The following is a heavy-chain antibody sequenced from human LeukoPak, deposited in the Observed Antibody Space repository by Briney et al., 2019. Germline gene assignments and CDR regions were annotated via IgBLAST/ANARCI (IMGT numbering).Heavy chain of an antibody. CDR1: GFTFSSYA. V-gene: IGHV3-23*01. CDR2: ISGSGGST. CDR3: AKKGGGIVVVPAAIPYYFDY. D-gene: IGHD2-2*01. J-gene: IGHJ4*02. Sequence: GGSLRLSCAASGFTFSSYAMSWVRQAPGKGLEWVSAISGSGGSTYYADSVKGRFTISRDNSKNTLYLQMNSLRAGDTAVYYCAKKGGGIVVVPAAIPYYFDYWGQGTLVTVPS.